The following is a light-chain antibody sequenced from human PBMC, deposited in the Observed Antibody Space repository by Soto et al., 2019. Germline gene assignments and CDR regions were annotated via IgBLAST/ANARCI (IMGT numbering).Light chain of an antibody. V-gene: IGKV1D-17*01. J-gene: IGKJ4*01. CDR1: QGISKY. Sequence: NIQMTQSPSAMSASVGDRVTITCRARQGISKYSVWFQQKPGKVPKHLIYAASSLQSGVPSRFSGSGSGTEFTLTISSLQPEDFATYYCNSIIVTVQLTFGGGTKVEIK. CDR3: NSIIVTVQLT. CDR2: AAS.